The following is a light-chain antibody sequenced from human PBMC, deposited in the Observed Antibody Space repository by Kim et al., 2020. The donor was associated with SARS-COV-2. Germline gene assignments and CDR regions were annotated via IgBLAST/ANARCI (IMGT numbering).Light chain of an antibody. Sequence: SASVGGRVFITGRASQTINMWLAWYQQKPETAPNLLIYDTSSLNTGAPSLFGGSGFGTEFTLTSTDLQHDDFATYHCQQYKTFPYTFGQGTKLEI. CDR1: QTINMW. J-gene: IGKJ2*01. CDR2: DTS. V-gene: IGKV1-5*01. CDR3: QQYKTFPYT.